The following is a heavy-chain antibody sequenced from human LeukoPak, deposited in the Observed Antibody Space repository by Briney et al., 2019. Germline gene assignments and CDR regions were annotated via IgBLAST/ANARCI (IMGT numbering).Heavy chain of an antibody. CDR1: GGSISSYY. V-gene: IGHV4-4*07. CDR3: ARDLGGDYYDSSGYYLEIPNNWFDP. Sequence: SETLSLTCTVPGGSISSYYWSWIRQPAGKGLEWIGRIYPSGSTNYNPSLKSRVTMSVDTSKNQFSLKLSSVTAADTAVYYCARDLGGDYYDSSGYYLEIPNNWFDPWGQGTLVTVSS. CDR2: IYPSGST. D-gene: IGHD3-22*01. J-gene: IGHJ5*02.